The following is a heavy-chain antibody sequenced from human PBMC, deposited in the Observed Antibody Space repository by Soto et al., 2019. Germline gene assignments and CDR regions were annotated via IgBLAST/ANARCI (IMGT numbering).Heavy chain of an antibody. CDR3: ARELWDDNY. D-gene: IGHD1-1*01. Sequence: EVQLVESGGGLVQPGGSLRLSCAASGFTFSSYEMNWVRQAPGKGLEWVSYISSSGSAIYYADSVKGRFTISRDNAKNSLYLQMNSLRAEDTAVYYCARELWDDNYWGQGTLVTVSS. CDR1: GFTFSSYE. CDR2: ISSSGSAI. V-gene: IGHV3-48*03. J-gene: IGHJ4*02.